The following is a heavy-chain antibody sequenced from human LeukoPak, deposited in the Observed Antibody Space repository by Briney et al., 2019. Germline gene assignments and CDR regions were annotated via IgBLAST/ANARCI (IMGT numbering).Heavy chain of an antibody. CDR1: GYTFTGYY. V-gene: IGHV1-2*02. Sequence: GASVKVSCKASGYTFTGYYMHWVRQAPGQGLEWMGWINPNSGGTNYAQKFQGRVTMTRDTSISTAYMELSRLRSDDTAVYYCARDSAKITMVRGVMFYWGQGTLVTVSS. D-gene: IGHD3-10*01. CDR3: ARDSAKITMVRGVMFY. CDR2: INPNSGGT. J-gene: IGHJ4*02.